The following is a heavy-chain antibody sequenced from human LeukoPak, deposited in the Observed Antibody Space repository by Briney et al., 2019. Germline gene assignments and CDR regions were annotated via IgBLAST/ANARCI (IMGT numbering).Heavy chain of an antibody. CDR1: GFTFSSYA. CDR2: ISGSGGST. J-gene: IGHJ4*02. V-gene: IGHV3-23*01. Sequence: GGSLRLSCAASGFTFSSYAMSWVRQAPGKGLEWVSAISGSGGSTYYADSVKGRFTISRDNSKNTLYLQMNSLRAEDTAVYYCARDYGDYLGYFDYWGQGTLVTVSS. CDR3: ARDYGDYLGYFDY. D-gene: IGHD4-17*01.